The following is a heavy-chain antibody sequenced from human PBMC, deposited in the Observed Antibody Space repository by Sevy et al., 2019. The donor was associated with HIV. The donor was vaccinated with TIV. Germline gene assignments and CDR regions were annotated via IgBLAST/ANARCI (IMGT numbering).Heavy chain of an antibody. D-gene: IGHD6-19*01. Sequence: GGSLRLSCAASGFTFSSFTMNWARLAPGKGLQWVSYSTTSASMYYADSVKGRFTISRDNAKTSLYLRMNNLRAEDTALYYCVAGRGKYWGQGTPVTVSS. J-gene: IGHJ4*02. CDR3: VAGRGKY. CDR1: GFTFSSFT. V-gene: IGHV3-21*06. CDR2: STTSASM.